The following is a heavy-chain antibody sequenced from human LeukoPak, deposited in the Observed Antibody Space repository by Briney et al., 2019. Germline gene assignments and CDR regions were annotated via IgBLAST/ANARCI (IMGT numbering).Heavy chain of an antibody. CDR1: GYTFSGYY. CDR2: INPNSGGT. CDR3: AREAVVVDY. J-gene: IGHJ4*02. D-gene: IGHD2-15*01. Sequence: WASVKVSCKASGYTFSGYYLDWVRQAPGQGLEWMGWINPNSGGTNYAQKFQGRVTMTRDTSINTAYMELSRLRSDDTAVYYCAREAVVVDYWGQGTLVTVSS. V-gene: IGHV1-2*02.